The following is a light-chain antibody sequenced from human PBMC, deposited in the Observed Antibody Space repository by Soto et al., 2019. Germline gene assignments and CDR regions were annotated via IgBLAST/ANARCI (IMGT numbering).Light chain of an antibody. CDR2: GAS. Sequence: EIVLTQSPGTLFLSPGERATLSCGARQSVSSSYLVWYQQTPGQSPKLLIYGASSRATGIPDRFSGSGSGTDFTLTISRLEPEDFAVYYCQQYGSSPFTFGPGTKVDIK. CDR1: QSVSSSY. V-gene: IGKV3-20*01. CDR3: QQYGSSPFT. J-gene: IGKJ3*01.